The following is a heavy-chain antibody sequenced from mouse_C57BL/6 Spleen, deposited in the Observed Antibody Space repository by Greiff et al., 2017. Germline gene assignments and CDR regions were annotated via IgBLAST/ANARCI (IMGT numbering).Heavy chain of an antibody. CDR3: ARDGYYAMDY. V-gene: IGHV3-6*01. J-gene: IGHJ4*01. Sequence: DVKLVESGPGLVKPSQSLSLTCSVTGYSITSGYYWNWIRQFPGNKLEWMGYISYDGSHNYNPSLKNRFSISRDTSKNQFFLKLNSVTTEDTATYYCARDGYYAMDYWGQGTSVTVSS. CDR2: ISYDGSH. CDR1: GYSITSGYY.